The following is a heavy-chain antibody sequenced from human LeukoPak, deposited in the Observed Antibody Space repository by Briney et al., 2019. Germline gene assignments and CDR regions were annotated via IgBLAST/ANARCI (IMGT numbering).Heavy chain of an antibody. CDR3: ARVGTDRYWYFDL. J-gene: IGHJ2*01. D-gene: IGHD1-1*01. Sequence: GESLKISCKGSGYSFTSYWIGWVRQMPGKGLEWMGIIYPGDSDTRYSPSFQGQVTISTDKSINTAYLQWDSLRASDTAIYYCARVGTDRYWYFDLWGRGTLVTVSS. CDR1: GYSFTSYW. CDR2: IYPGDSDT. V-gene: IGHV5-51*01.